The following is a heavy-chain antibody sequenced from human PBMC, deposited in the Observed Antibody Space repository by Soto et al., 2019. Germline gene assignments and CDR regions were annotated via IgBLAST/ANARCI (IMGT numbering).Heavy chain of an antibody. V-gene: IGHV4-34*01. D-gene: IGHD3-22*01. Sequence: PSETLSLTCAVYGGSFSGYYWSWIRQPPGKGLEWIGEINHSGSTNYNPSLKSRVTISVDTSKNQFSLKLSSVTAADTAVYYCARRHINYDSRADQKSQLDYWGQGTLVTVSS. CDR1: GGSFSGYY. J-gene: IGHJ4*02. CDR2: INHSGST. CDR3: ARRHINYDSRADQKSQLDY.